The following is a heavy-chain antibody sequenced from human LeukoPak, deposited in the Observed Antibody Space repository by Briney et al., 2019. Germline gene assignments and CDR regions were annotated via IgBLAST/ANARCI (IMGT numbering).Heavy chain of an antibody. CDR2: INHSGST. D-gene: IGHD3-16*01. Sequence: SETLSLTCSVSGVSISSGSNYWGWIRQPPGKGLEWIGEINHSGSTNYNPSLKSRVTISVDTSKNQFALKLSSVTAADTAVYYCARFTPQGYGWGGYNRFDPWGQGTLVTVSS. V-gene: IGHV4-39*06. CDR3: ARFTPQGYGWGGYNRFDP. CDR1: GVSISSGSNY. J-gene: IGHJ5*02.